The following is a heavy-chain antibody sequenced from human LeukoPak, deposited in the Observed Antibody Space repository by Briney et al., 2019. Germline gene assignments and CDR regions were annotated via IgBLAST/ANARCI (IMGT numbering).Heavy chain of an antibody. CDR2: IRYDGTNK. V-gene: IGHV3-30*02. CDR3: AKGKFGIAARPIDY. D-gene: IGHD6-6*01. Sequence: GGSLRLSCAASGFTFSRYGMHWVRQAPGKGLEWVAFIRYDGTNKYSADSVKGRFTISRDNSKNTLYLQMNSLRAEDTAVYYCAKGKFGIAARPIDYWGQGTLVTVSS. J-gene: IGHJ4*02. CDR1: GFTFSRYG.